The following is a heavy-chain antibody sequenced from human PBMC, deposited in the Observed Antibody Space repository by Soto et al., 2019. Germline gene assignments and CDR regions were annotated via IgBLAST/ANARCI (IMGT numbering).Heavy chain of an antibody. Sequence: PSETLSLTCNVSGGSISSRSYYWGWIRRPPGKGLEWIGSIYYSGTTYYNLSLKSRATISIDTSKNQFSLKLNSLTAADTAVYYCASYDRGYTGDRGHYIDYWGQGTLVTVSS. D-gene: IGHD5-18*01. CDR2: IYYSGTT. CDR1: GGSISSRSYY. CDR3: ASYDRGYTGDRGHYIDY. J-gene: IGHJ4*02. V-gene: IGHV4-39*01.